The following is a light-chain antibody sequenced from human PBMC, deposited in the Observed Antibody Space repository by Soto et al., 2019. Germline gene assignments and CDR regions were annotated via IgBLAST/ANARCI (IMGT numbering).Light chain of an antibody. CDR3: QQYGSSPTT. CDR1: QSVSGR. Sequence: EIVLTQSPGTLSLSPGERATLSCRASQSVSGRLAWYQQKPGQAPRLLIYGASNRATGIPDRFSGSGSGTDFTLTISRLEPEDFAVYYCQQYGSSPTTFGQGTKVDI. J-gene: IGKJ1*01. CDR2: GAS. V-gene: IGKV3-20*01.